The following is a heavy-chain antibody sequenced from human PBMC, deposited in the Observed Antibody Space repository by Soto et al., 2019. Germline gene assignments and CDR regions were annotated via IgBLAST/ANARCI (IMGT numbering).Heavy chain of an antibody. Sequence: PGGSLRLSCAASGFTFSSYAMHWVRQAPGKGLEWVAVISYDGSNKYYADSVKGRFTISRDNSKNTLYLQMNSLRAEDTAVYYCAREDGYNPRSYYGMDVWGQGTTVTVSS. CDR1: GFTFSSYA. CDR3: AREDGYNPRSYYGMDV. CDR2: ISYDGSNK. J-gene: IGHJ6*02. D-gene: IGHD5-12*01. V-gene: IGHV3-30-3*01.